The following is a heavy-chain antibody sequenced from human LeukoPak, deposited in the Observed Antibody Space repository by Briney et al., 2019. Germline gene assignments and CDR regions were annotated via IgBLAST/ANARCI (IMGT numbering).Heavy chain of an antibody. J-gene: IGHJ5*02. V-gene: IGHV4-34*01. CDR2: INQSGST. Sequence: SSETLSLTCAVYGGSFSGYYWTWIRQPPGKGLEWIGEINQSGSTNYNPSLKSRVTISADMSRDQFSLKLSSVTAADTAVHYCAREGRNYYGSGSYYPAGRANWFDPWGQGTLVTVSS. CDR1: GGSFSGYY. D-gene: IGHD3-10*01. CDR3: AREGRNYYGSGSYYPAGRANWFDP.